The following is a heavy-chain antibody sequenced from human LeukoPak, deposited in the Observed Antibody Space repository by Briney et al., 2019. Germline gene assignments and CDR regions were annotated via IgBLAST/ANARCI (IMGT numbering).Heavy chain of an antibody. J-gene: IGHJ4*02. V-gene: IGHV7-4-1*02. Sequence: LAASVTVSCKASAYTFTSYDINWVRQAPGQGLEWMGWINTNTGNPTYAQGFAGRFVFSLDTSVSTAYLQISSLKAEDTAVYYCARDYQGIFPLRDDYWGQGTLVTVSS. CDR2: INTNTGNP. CDR3: ARDYQGIFPLRDDY. CDR1: AYTFTSYD. D-gene: IGHD2-15*01.